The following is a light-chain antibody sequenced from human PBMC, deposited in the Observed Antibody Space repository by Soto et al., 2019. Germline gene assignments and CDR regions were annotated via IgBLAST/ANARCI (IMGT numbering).Light chain of an antibody. CDR1: QSVGSS. V-gene: IGKV3-11*01. Sequence: EIVLTQSPATLSLSPGERATLSCRASQSVGSSLAWYQQKPGQAPRLLINDASNRATAIPARFGGSGSGTDFTLTISSLEPEDFAVYSCQQRSDWPLTFGGGTKVEIK. CDR3: QQRSDWPLT. CDR2: DAS. J-gene: IGKJ4*01.